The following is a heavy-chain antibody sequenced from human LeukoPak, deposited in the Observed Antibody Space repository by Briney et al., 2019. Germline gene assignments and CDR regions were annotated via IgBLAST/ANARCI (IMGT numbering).Heavy chain of an antibody. CDR1: GFTFSSYS. D-gene: IGHD3-3*01. CDR3: ARERDRFLEWLKAYYYYYMDV. J-gene: IGHJ6*03. V-gene: IGHV3-48*01. CDR2: ISSSSSTI. Sequence: GGSLRLSCAASGFTFSSYSMNWVRQAPGKGLEGVSYISSSSSTIYYADSVKGRFTISRDNAKNSLYLQMNSLRAEDTAVYYCARERDRFLEWLKAYYYYYMDVWGKGTTVTVSS.